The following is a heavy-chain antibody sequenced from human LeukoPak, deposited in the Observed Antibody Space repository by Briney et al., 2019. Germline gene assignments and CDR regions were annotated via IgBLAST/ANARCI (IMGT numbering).Heavy chain of an antibody. V-gene: IGHV3-48*04. CDR3: ARCPRWAHFDY. D-gene: IGHD4-23*01. CDR1: GFTFRNYW. J-gene: IGHJ4*02. CDR2: ISSSGRAI. Sequence: GGSLRLSCAASGFTFRNYWMSWVRQAPGKGLEWVSYISSSGRAIYYADSVKGRFTVSRDNAKNSLYLQMNSLRAEDTAVYYCARCPRWAHFDYWGQGTLVTVSS.